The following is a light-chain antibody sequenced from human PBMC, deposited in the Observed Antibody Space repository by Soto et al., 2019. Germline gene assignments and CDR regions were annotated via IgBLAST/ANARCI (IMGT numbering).Light chain of an antibody. J-gene: IGKJ3*01. Sequence: DIVLTQSPATLSLSPGERATLSCRASHSVGDFLAWYQHRPGQGPRLLIYAASTRAAGIPTRFSGSGSGTDFTLTISNLEPEDFAVYYYQHRYHCPPFTIGPGTNVDVK. CDR3: QHRYHCPPFT. V-gene: IGKV3-11*01. CDR2: AAS. CDR1: HSVGDF.